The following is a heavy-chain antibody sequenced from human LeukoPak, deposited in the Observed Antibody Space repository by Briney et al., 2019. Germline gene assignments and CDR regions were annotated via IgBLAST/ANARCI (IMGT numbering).Heavy chain of an antibody. J-gene: IGHJ6*02. CDR1: GGSFSGYY. V-gene: IGHV4-34*01. CDR2: INHSGST. D-gene: IGHD3-10*01. Sequence: SETLSLTCAVYGGSFSGYYWSWIRQPPGKGLEWIGEINHSGSTNYNPSLKSRVTISVDTSKNQFSLKLSSVTAADTAVYYCARMGITMVRGAPYGMDVWGRGTTVTVSS. CDR3: ARMGITMVRGAPYGMDV.